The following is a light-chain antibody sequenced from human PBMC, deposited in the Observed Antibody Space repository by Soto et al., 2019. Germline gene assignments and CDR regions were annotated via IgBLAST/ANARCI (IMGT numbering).Light chain of an antibody. V-gene: IGLV1-40*01. CDR3: QSYDISLHNYV. CDR1: SSNIGATSD. CDR2: GDN. Sequence: QSVLTQPPSVSGAPGQRGTISCTGSSSNIGATSDVHWYHHLPGTAPKLLIFGDNNRPSGVPDRFSGSKSGTSASLAITRLQADDEADYYCQSYDISLHNYVFGTGTKVTVL. J-gene: IGLJ1*01.